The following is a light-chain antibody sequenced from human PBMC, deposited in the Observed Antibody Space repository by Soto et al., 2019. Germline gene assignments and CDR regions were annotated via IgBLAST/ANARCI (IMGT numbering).Light chain of an antibody. CDR3: QSYDSSLSGHVV. Sequence: QSVLTRPPSVSGAPGQRVTISCTGSSSNIGAGYDVHWYQQLPGTAPKLLIYGNSNRPSGVPDRFSGSKSGTSASLAITGLQAEDEAEYYCQSYDSSLSGHVVFGGGTKLTVL. V-gene: IGLV1-40*01. CDR1: SSNIGAGYD. CDR2: GNS. J-gene: IGLJ2*01.